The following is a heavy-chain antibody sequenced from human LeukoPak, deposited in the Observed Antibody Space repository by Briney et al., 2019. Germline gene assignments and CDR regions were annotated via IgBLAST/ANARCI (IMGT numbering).Heavy chain of an antibody. J-gene: IGHJ3*02. CDR1: GFTFSSYS. CDR3: ARGYSSGRGAFDI. V-gene: IGHV3-48*04. D-gene: IGHD6-19*01. CDR2: ISSSSSTI. Sequence: GGSLRLSCSASGFTFSSYSMNWVRQAPGKGLEWVSYISSSSSTIYYADSVKGRFTISRDNAKNSLYLQMNSLRAEDTAVYYCARGYSSGRGAFDIWGQGTMVTVSS.